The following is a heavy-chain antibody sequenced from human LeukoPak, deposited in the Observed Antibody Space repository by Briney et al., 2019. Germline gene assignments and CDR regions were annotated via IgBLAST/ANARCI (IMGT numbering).Heavy chain of an antibody. CDR3: ARAGYCSCGSCHTGALDI. Sequence: ASVKVSCKASGYTFTSYGITWVRQAPGQGLEWMGWISPYNDNANYAQKLQGRVTMTTDTSTSTAYMELRSLRSDDTAVYYCARAGYCSCGSCHTGALDISGQGTMVTGSS. V-gene: IGHV1-18*01. J-gene: IGHJ3*02. D-gene: IGHD2-15*01. CDR2: ISPYNDNA. CDR1: GYTFTSYG.